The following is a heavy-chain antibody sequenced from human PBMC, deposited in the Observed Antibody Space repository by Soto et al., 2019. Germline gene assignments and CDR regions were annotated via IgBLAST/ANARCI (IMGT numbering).Heavy chain of an antibody. V-gene: IGHV3-30*18. D-gene: IGHD6-19*01. Sequence: GGSLRLSCAASGFTFSSYGMHWVRQAPGKGLEWVAVISYDGSNKYYADSVKGRFTISRDNSKNTLYLQMNSLRAEDTAVYYCAKALARYSSGWFPFYYYYGMDVWGQGTTVTVSS. CDR1: GFTFSSYG. J-gene: IGHJ6*02. CDR3: AKALARYSSGWFPFYYYYGMDV. CDR2: ISYDGSNK.